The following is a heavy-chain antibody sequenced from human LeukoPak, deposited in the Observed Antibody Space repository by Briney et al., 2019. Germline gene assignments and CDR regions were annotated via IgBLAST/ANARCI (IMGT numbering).Heavy chain of an antibody. V-gene: IGHV4-59*01. CDR2: IYYSGST. Sequence: SETLSLTCTVSGGSISSYYWSWIRQPPGKGLEWIGYIYYSGSTNYNPSLKSRVTISVDTSKNQFSLKLSSVTAADTAVYYCARDLGCGGDCPNGYYFDYWGQGTLDTVSS. D-gene: IGHD2-21*01. CDR3: ARDLGCGGDCPNGYYFDY. J-gene: IGHJ4*02. CDR1: GGSISSYY.